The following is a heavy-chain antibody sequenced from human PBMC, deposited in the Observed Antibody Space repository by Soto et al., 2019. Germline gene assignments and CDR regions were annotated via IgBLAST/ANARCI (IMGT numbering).Heavy chain of an antibody. J-gene: IGHJ6*02. Sequence: SETLPLTCTVSGGSISSSSYYWGWIRQPPVKGLEWIGSIYYSGSTYYNPSLKSRVTISVDTSKNQFSLKLSSVTAADTAVYYCARRLYYDSSGFEGGGMDVWGQGTTVTVSS. CDR1: GGSISSSSYY. CDR2: IYYSGST. CDR3: ARRLYYDSSGFEGGGMDV. V-gene: IGHV4-39*01. D-gene: IGHD3-22*01.